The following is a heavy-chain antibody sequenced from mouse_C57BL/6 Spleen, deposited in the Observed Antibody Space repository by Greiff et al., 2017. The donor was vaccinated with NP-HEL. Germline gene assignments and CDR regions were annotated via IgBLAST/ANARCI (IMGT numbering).Heavy chain of an antibody. Sequence: QVQLQQPGAELVRPGSSVKLSCKASGYTFTSYWMHWVKQRPIQGLEWIGNIDPSDSETHYNQKFKVKATLTVDKSSSTAYMQLSSLTSEDSAVYYCARSDYYGSSYYAMDYWGQGTSVTVSS. CDR3: ARSDYYGSSYYAMDY. D-gene: IGHD1-1*01. CDR1: GYTFTSYW. V-gene: IGHV1-52*01. J-gene: IGHJ4*01. CDR2: IDPSDSET.